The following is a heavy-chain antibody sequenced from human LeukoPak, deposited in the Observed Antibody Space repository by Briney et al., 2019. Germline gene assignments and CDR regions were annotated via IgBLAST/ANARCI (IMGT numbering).Heavy chain of an antibody. CDR1: GFTFSNYG. J-gene: IGHJ6*03. CDR2: ISSGSNYM. CDR3: AREAIFGVVIDLNYYYYYMDV. D-gene: IGHD3-3*01. Sequence: GGSLRLSCAASGFTFSNYGMNWVRQAPGKGLEWVSSISSGSNYMYSADSVKGRFTIFRDNAKNSLYLQMNSLRAEDTAVYYCAREAIFGVVIDLNYYYYYMDVWGKGTTVTVSS. V-gene: IGHV3-21*01.